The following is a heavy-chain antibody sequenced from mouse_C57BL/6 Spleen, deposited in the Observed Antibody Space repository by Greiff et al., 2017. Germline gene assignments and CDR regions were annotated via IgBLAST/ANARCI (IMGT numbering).Heavy chain of an antibody. D-gene: IGHD2-5*01. Sequence: QVQLQQPGTELVKPGASVKLSCKASGYTFTSYWMHWVKQRPGQGLEWIGNINPSNGGTNYNEKFKSKATLTVDNSSSTAYMQLSSMTSEDSAVYYCARSTYSNYAWFAYWGQGTLVTVSA. V-gene: IGHV1-53*01. J-gene: IGHJ3*01. CDR1: GYTFTSYW. CDR3: ARSTYSNYAWFAY. CDR2: INPSNGGT.